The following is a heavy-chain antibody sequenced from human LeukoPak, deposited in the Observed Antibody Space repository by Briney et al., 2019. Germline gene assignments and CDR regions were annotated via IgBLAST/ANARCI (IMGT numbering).Heavy chain of an antibody. J-gene: IGHJ4*02. CDR2: ISYTGST. D-gene: IGHD1-1*01. CDR1: GASISSYY. Sequence: SETLSLTCSVSGASISSYYWSWIRQPPGRGLEWLGYISYTGSTNYNPSLKSRLTISVGTSKNQLSLNPTTVTAADTAVYYCARHEGTWTFDYWGQGALVTVSS. V-gene: IGHV4-59*08. CDR3: ARHEGTWTFDY.